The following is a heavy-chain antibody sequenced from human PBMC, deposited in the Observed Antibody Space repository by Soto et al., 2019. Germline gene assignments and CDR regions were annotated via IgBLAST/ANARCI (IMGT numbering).Heavy chain of an antibody. Sequence: ASVKVSCKASGYTFTSYYMHWVRQAPGQGLEWMGIINPSGGSTSYAQKFQGRVTMTRDTSTSTDYMELSSLRSEDTAVYYCARGPRIVLMVYANWFDPWGQGTLVTVSS. D-gene: IGHD2-8*01. CDR3: ARGPRIVLMVYANWFDP. V-gene: IGHV1-46*01. CDR1: GYTFTSYY. J-gene: IGHJ5*02. CDR2: INPSGGST.